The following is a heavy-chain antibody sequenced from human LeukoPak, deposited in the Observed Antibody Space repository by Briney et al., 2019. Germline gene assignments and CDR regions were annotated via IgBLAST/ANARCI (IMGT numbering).Heavy chain of an antibody. CDR2: ITSGSSYI. Sequence: GGSLRLSCAASGFTFSSYNMNWVRQAPGKGLEWVLSITSGSSYIYYADSVKGRFTISRDNAKNSLYLQMNSLRAEDTAVYYCARDPYSGSYGNYYYYFMDVWGKGTTVTISS. V-gene: IGHV3-21*01. J-gene: IGHJ6*03. CDR3: ARDPYSGSYGNYYYYFMDV. CDR1: GFTFSSYN. D-gene: IGHD1-26*01.